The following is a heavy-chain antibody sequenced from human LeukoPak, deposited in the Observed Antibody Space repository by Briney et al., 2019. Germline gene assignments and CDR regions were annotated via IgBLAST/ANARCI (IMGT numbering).Heavy chain of an antibody. V-gene: IGHV3-30-3*01. J-gene: IGHJ4*02. CDR2: ISYDGSNK. Sequence: GGSLRLPCAASGFTFSSYAMHWVRQAPGKGLEWVAVISYDGSNKYYADSVKGRFTISRDNSKNTLYLQMNSLRAEDTAVYYCARGSSWGMTYYYDSSGYYFDYWGQGTLVTASS. CDR3: ARGSSWGMTYYYDSSGYYFDY. D-gene: IGHD3-22*01. CDR1: GFTFSSYA.